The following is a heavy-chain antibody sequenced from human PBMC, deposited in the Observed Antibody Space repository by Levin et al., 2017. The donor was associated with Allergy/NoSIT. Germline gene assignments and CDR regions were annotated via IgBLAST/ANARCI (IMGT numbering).Heavy chain of an antibody. CDR3: VGYCSSGSCHVGDVGAFDI. CDR2: IYHSGST. J-gene: IGHJ3*02. CDR1: GGSLSNGGYF. D-gene: IGHD2-15*01. V-gene: IGHV4-31*03. Sequence: LSQTLSLTCTVSGGSLSNGGYFWTWIRQHPGKGLEWIGYIYHSGSTYYNPSLRSRVSMTVDTSKNQFSLKLSSVTAADTAVYYCVGYCSSGSCHVGDVGAFDIWGQGTMVTVSS.